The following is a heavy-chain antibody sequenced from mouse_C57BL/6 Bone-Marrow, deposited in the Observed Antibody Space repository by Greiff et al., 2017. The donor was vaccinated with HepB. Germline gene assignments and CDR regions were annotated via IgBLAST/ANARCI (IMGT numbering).Heavy chain of an antibody. D-gene: IGHD2-3*01. CDR2: ISYDGSN. V-gene: IGHV3-6*01. J-gene: IGHJ3*01. CDR1: GYSITSGYY. Sequence: EVKLMESGPGLVKPSQSLSLTCSVTGYSITSGYYWNWIRQFPGNKLEWMGYISYDGSNNYNPSLKNRISITRDTSKNQFFLKLNSVTTEDTATYYCAREWLLGAYWGQGTLVTVSA. CDR3: AREWLLGAY.